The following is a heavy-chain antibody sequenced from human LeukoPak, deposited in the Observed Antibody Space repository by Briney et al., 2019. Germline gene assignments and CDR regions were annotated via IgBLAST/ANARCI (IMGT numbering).Heavy chain of an antibody. D-gene: IGHD2-2*01. J-gene: IGHJ6*02. CDR1: GFTFSSYA. CDR3: ARGQYCSGTSCYAYYYYYNMDV. V-gene: IGHV3-30*04. CDR2: ISNDGNNK. Sequence: QTGGSLRLSCAASGFTFSSYAMSWVRQAPGKGLEWVAVISNDGNNKYYGDSVKGRFTISRDNSKNTLYLLMNSLRADDTAVYYCARGQYCSGTSCYAYYYYYNMDVWGQGTTVTVSS.